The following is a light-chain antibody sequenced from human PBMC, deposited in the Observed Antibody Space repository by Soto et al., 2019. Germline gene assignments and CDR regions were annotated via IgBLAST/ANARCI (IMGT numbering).Light chain of an antibody. J-gene: IGLJ3*02. V-gene: IGLV2-23*01. CDR2: EAT. CDR3: CAYAGSGTVV. Sequence: QSVLTQPASVSGSPEQSITISCTGTSNDVGRYNLVSWYQQHPGKAPKVMIYEATTRPSGVSNRFSGSKSGNTASLTISGLQAEDEADYYCCAYAGSGTVVFGGGTKLTVL. CDR1: SNDVGRYNL.